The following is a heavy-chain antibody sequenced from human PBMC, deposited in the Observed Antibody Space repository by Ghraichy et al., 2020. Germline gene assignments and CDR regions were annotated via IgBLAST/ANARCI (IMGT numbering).Heavy chain of an antibody. CDR2: IGWNSGYI. Sequence: GGSLRLSCAASGFTFDNYAMHWVRQVPGKGLEWVAGIGWNSGYIGYADSVKGRFTISRDNTKNSLYLQMNSLRDEDTALYYCAKDSSGGRRYFDCWGQGTVVTVSS. V-gene: IGHV3-9*01. D-gene: IGHD2-15*01. J-gene: IGHJ4*02. CDR3: AKDSSGGRRYFDC. CDR1: GFTFDNYA.